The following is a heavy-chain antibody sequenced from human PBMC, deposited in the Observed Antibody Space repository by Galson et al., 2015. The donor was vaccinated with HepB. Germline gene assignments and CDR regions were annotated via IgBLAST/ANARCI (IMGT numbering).Heavy chain of an antibody. D-gene: IGHD3-16*01. CDR1: GYTFTTYW. V-gene: IGHV5-51*01. CDR3: AKHQGGVGRGWFDP. J-gene: IGHJ5*02. CDR2: IYLDDSAS. Sequence: QSGAEVKKPGESLKISCTGSGYTFTTYWIAWVRQMPGKGLEWMGMIYLDDSASMYTSSFQGHVTMSVDKSTSTAYLQWSSLEASDTAMYYFAKHQGGVGRGWFDPWGQGTLVSVSS.